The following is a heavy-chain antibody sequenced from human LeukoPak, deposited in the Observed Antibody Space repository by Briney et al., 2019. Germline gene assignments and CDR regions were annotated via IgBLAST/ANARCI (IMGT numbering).Heavy chain of an antibody. CDR2: FYYSGSN. J-gene: IGHJ3*02. Sequence: SETLSLTCTVSGGSISSTSYNWGWIRQPPGKGLEWVGSFYYSGSNYYNPSTKSRVTISINTSKSQFSLKLSSVTAEDTAVYYCARHLGYCSGGTCYWEPDAFDIWGQGTLVTVSS. CDR1: GGSISSTSYN. D-gene: IGHD2-15*01. CDR3: ARHLGYCSGGTCYWEPDAFDI. V-gene: IGHV4-39*01.